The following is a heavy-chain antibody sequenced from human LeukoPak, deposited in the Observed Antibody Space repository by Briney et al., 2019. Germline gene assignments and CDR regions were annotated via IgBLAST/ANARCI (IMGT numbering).Heavy chain of an antibody. CDR2: ISYDGGNK. CDR1: GFTFSDYA. Sequence: GGSLRLSCAASGFTFSDYAMHWVRQAPGKGLEWVAVISYDGGNKYYGDSVKGRFTISRDNSKNTLYLQMNSLRAEDTAVYYCAKDLGDSGYDWGWFDPWGQGTLVTVSS. D-gene: IGHD5-12*01. CDR3: AKDLGDSGYDWGWFDP. J-gene: IGHJ5*02. V-gene: IGHV3-30*18.